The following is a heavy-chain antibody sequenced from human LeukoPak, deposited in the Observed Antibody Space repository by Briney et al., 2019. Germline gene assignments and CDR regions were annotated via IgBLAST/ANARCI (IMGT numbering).Heavy chain of an antibody. V-gene: IGHV1-2*02. Sequence: ASVKVSCKASGYTFTGYYMHWVRQAPGQGLEWMGWINPNSGGTNYAQKFQGRVTMTRDTSISTAYMELSRLRSDDTAVYYCARDSSGSMRFDYWGQGTLVTVSS. CDR3: ARDSSGSMRFDY. CDR2: INPNSGGT. CDR1: GYTFTGYY. D-gene: IGHD6-19*01. J-gene: IGHJ4*02.